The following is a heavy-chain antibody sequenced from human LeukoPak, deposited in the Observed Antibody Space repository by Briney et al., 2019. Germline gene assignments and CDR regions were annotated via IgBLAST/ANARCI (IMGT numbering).Heavy chain of an antibody. CDR1: GGTFSRYG. Sequence: ASVKVSCKASGGTFSRYGISWVRQAPGQGLEWMGGIIPLFGTPNYAQKFQGRVTITADESTSTAYMELSSLRFEDTAVYYCARGYCSGGSCLYGMDVWGQGTTVTVSS. CDR3: ARGYCSGGSCLYGMDV. V-gene: IGHV1-69*13. J-gene: IGHJ6*02. CDR2: IIPLFGTP. D-gene: IGHD2-15*01.